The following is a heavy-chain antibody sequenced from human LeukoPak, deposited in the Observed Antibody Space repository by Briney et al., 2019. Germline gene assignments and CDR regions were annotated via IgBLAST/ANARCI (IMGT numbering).Heavy chain of an antibody. CDR1: GGSISSSSYY. J-gene: IGHJ5*02. V-gene: IGHV4-39*07. CDR2: INHSGST. CDR3: ARGEEWFDP. Sequence: PSETLSLTCTVSGGSISSSSYYWSWIRQPPGKGLEWIGEINHSGSTNYNPSLKSRVTISVDTSKNQFSLKLSSVTAADTAVYYCARGEEWFDPWGQGTLVTVSS.